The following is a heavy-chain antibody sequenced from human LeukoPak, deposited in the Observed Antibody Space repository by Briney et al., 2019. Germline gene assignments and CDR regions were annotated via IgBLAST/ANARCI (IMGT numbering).Heavy chain of an antibody. CDR3: AKDFTPIVVVPAALMDV. CDR2: ISYDGSNK. D-gene: IGHD2-2*01. V-gene: IGHV3-30*18. CDR1: GFTFSSYG. Sequence: QPGRSLRLSCAASGFTFSSYGMHWVRQAAGKGLEWVAVISYDGSNKYYADSVKGRFTISRDNSKNTLYLQMNSLRAEDTAVYYCAKDFTPIVVVPAALMDVWGQGTTVTVSS. J-gene: IGHJ6*02.